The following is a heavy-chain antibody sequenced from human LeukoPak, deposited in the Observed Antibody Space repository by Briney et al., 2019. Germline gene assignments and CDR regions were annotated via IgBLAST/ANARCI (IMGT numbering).Heavy chain of an antibody. CDR2: FDPEDGET. CDR1: GYTLTELS. CDR3: ATADARQWLVKEGALDI. Sequence: ASVKVSCKVSGYTLTELSMHWVRQAPGKGLEWMGGFDPEDGETIYAQKFQGRVTMTEDTSTDTAYMELSSLRSEDTAVYYCATADARQWLVKEGALDIWGQGTMVTVSS. J-gene: IGHJ3*02. D-gene: IGHD6-19*01. V-gene: IGHV1-24*01.